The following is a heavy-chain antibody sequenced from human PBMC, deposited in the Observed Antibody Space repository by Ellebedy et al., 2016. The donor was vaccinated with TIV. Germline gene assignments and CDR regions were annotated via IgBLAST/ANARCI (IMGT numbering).Heavy chain of an antibody. Sequence: SETLSLTCAVSGGSISSSTWWSWVRQSPGKGLEWIGEIYHSGSATYNPSLKSRVIVSVDKSKNQYSLKVSTVTAADTAVYYCARVGSSGWTPNEYYFDYWGQGTLVTVSS. V-gene: IGHV4-4*02. CDR3: ARVGSSGWTPNEYYFDY. CDR2: IYHSGSA. CDR1: GGSISSSTW. J-gene: IGHJ4*02. D-gene: IGHD6-19*01.